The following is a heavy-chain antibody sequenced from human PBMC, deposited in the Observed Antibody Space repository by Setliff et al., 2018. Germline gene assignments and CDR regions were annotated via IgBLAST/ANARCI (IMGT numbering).Heavy chain of an antibody. CDR2: VYHNGAT. D-gene: IGHD3-16*01. J-gene: IGHJ4*02. CDR1: GYAVTTGYY. V-gene: IGHV4-38-2*02. Sequence: SETLSLTCSVSGYAVTTGYYWGWIRQAPGTGLQWIGSVYHNGATYYNPPLKSRVTISIDTSKNRFSLNLNSVTAADTAVYYCARGGEIEPFWGQGTLVTVS. CDR3: ARGGEIEPF.